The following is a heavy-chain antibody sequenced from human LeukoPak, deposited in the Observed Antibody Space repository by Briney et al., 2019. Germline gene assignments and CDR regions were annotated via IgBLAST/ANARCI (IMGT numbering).Heavy chain of an antibody. D-gene: IGHD1-26*01. CDR1: GYTLTELS. J-gene: IGHJ1*01. CDR3: ATQRILWELPRHFQH. V-gene: IGHV1-24*01. CDR2: FDPEDGET. Sequence: GVSVKVSCKVSGYTLTELSMHWVRQTPGKGLEWMGGFDPEDGETIYAQKFQGRATMTEDTSTDTAYMELSSLRSGDTAVYYCATQRILWELPRHFQHWGQGTLVTVSS.